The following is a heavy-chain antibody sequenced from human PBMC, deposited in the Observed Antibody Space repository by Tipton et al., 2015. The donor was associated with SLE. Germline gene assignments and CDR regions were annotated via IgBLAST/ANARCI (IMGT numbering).Heavy chain of an antibody. CDR3: ARDKGVPAAKHYMDV. V-gene: IGHV4-39*07. Sequence: TLSLTCTVSGGSISSSSYYWGWIRQPPGKGLEWIGSIYYSGSTYYNPSLKSRVTISVDTSKNQFSLKLSSVTAADTAVYYCARDKGVPAAKHYMDVWGKGTTVTVSS. D-gene: IGHD2-2*01. J-gene: IGHJ6*03. CDR2: IYYSGST. CDR1: GGSISSSSYY.